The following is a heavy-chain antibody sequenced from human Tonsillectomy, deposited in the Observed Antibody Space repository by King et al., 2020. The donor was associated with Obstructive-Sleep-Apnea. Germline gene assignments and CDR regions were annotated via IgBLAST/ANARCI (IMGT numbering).Heavy chain of an antibody. Sequence: LQLQESGPGLVKPSETLSLTCTVSGGSISSSSYYWGWIRQPPGKGLGWIGIIYYSGSTYYNPSLNSLVTISLDTSNNQFSLRLSSVTAADTAVYYCAREIVVVVATPEYFQHWGQGTLVTVSS. CDR3: AREIVVVVATPEYFQH. V-gene: IGHV4-39*07. J-gene: IGHJ1*01. CDR2: IYYSGST. CDR1: GGSISSSSYY. D-gene: IGHD2-15*01.